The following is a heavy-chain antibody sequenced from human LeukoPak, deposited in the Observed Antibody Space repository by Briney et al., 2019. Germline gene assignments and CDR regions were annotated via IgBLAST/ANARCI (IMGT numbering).Heavy chain of an antibody. J-gene: IGHJ5*02. CDR2: INPSGGGT. D-gene: IGHD4/OR15-4a*01. CDR3: ARDLGAQTMVFFDP. CDR1: GYTFTSYY. V-gene: IGHV1-46*01. Sequence: GASVTVSCKASGYTFTSYYIHWVRQAPGQGREGMGIINPSGGGTNYAQKFQARVTMTRDTSTSTVYMELSSLRSEHTAVYYCARDLGAQTMVFFDPWGQGTLVTVSS.